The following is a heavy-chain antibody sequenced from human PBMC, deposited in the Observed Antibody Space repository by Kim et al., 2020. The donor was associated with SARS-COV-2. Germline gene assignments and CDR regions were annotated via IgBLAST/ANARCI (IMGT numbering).Heavy chain of an antibody. CDR2: IYYSGST. D-gene: IGHD3-3*01. CDR1: GGSISSSSYY. Sequence: SETLSLTCTVSGGSISSSSYYWGWILQPPGKGLEWIGSIYYSGSTYYNPSLKSRVTISVDTSKNQFSLKLSSVTAADTAVYYCVVYRYYDFWSGYYSFDPWGQGTLVTVSS. J-gene: IGHJ5*02. CDR3: VVYRYYDFWSGYYSFDP. V-gene: IGHV4-39*01.